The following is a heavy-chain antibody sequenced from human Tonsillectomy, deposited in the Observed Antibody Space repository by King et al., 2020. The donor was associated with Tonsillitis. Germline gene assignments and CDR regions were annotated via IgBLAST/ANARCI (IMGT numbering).Heavy chain of an antibody. J-gene: IGHJ5*02. CDR3: ARDYDDFWSGSGGWFDP. CDR2: ISAYNVNT. CDR1: GYTFTSYG. D-gene: IGHD3-3*01. Sequence: VQLVESGAEVKKPGASVKVSCKASGYTFTSYGISWVRQAPGQGLEWMGWISAYNVNTNYAQKLQGRGTMTTDTSTSTAYMKLRSLRSDDTAVYYCARDYDDFWSGSGGWFDPWGQGTLVTVSS. V-gene: IGHV1-18*01.